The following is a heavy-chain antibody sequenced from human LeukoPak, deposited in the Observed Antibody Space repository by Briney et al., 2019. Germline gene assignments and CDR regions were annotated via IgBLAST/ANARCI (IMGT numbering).Heavy chain of an antibody. D-gene: IGHD2-15*01. V-gene: IGHV3-23*01. CDR2: ISGSGGST. CDR3: ARELVVVATLFDY. J-gene: IGHJ4*02. Sequence: GGSLRLSCAASGFTFSRYAMGWVRQAPGKGLEWVSAISGSGGSTYYADPVKGRFTISRDNSKNTLYLQMNSLRAEDTAVYYCARELVVVATLFDYWGQGTLVTVSS. CDR1: GFTFSRYA.